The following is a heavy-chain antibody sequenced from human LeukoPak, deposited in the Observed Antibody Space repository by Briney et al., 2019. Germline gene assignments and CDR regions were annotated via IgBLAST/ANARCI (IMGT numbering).Heavy chain of an antibody. CDR3: ARQNYGDYLETYYFDY. V-gene: IGHV4-59*08. CDR1: GGSISSYY. CDR2: IYYSGST. Sequence: SETLSLTCTVWGGSISSYYWSCIRHPPGKGLEWIGYIYYSGSTNYNPSLKSRVTISVDTSKNQFSLKLSSVTAADTAVYYCARQNYGDYLETYYFDYWGQGTLVTVSS. J-gene: IGHJ4*02. D-gene: IGHD4-17*01.